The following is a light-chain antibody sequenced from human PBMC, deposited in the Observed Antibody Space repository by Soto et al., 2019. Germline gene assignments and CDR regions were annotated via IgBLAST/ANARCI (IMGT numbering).Light chain of an antibody. CDR1: NSNLGAGYD. V-gene: IGLV1-40*01. CDR3: SSYTSSYTWV. CDR2: GNR. Sequence: QSVLTQPPSVSGAPGQRVTISCTGNNSNLGAGYDVHWYQQLPGAAPKLVIFGNRNRPSGVPERFSGSKSGTSASLAITGLQAEDEADYYCSSYTSSYTWVFGGGTKLTVL. J-gene: IGLJ3*02.